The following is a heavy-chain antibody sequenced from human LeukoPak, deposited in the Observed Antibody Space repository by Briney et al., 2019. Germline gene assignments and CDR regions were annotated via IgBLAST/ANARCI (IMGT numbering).Heavy chain of an antibody. Sequence: PSETLSLTCTVSGGSISSSSYYWGWIRQPPGKGLEWIGSIYYSGSTYYNPSLKSRVTISVDTSKNQFSLKLSSVTAADTAVYHCAGTTMIVVDTLYYFDYWGQGTLVTVSS. CDR3: AGTTMIVVDTLYYFDY. J-gene: IGHJ4*02. CDR1: GGSISSSSYY. CDR2: IYYSGST. D-gene: IGHD3-22*01. V-gene: IGHV4-39*01.